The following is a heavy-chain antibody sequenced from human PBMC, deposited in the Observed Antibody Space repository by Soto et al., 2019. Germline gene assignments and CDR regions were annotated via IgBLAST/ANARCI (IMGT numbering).Heavy chain of an antibody. J-gene: IGHJ4*02. CDR3: ARLRADIASAGRIDY. D-gene: IGHD6-13*01. CDR1: GGSIRSSSYY. CDR2: IYFGGST. Sequence: SETLSLTCTVSGGSIRSSSYYWGWIRQPPGKALEWIGSIYFGGSTYYNPSLKSRVTISVDTSKNQFSLKLTSVTAADTAVYYCARLRADIASAGRIDYWGQGTLVTVSS. V-gene: IGHV4-39*01.